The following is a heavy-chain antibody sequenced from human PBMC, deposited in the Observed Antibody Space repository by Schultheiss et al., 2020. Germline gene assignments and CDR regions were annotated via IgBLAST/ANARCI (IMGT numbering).Heavy chain of an antibody. CDR2: IYYSGST. Sequence: SETLSLTCAVYGGSFSGYYWSWIRQHPGKGLEWIGYIYYSGSTYYNPSLKSRVTISVDKSKNQFSLKLSSVTAADTAVYYCARLGTTCWYFDLWGRGTLVTVSS. J-gene: IGHJ2*01. V-gene: IGHV4-34*01. CDR3: ARLGTTCWYFDL. D-gene: IGHD4-17*01. CDR1: GGSFSGYY.